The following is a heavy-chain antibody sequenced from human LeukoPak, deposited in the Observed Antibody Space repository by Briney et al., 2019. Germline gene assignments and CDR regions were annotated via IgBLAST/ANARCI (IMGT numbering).Heavy chain of an antibody. CDR2: ISSSSSYI. D-gene: IGHD3-3*01. V-gene: IGHV3-21*01. CDR3: AKSFGSGRYADY. J-gene: IGHJ4*02. CDR1: GFTFSSYS. Sequence: SGGSLRLSCAASGFTFSSYSMNWVRQAPGKGLEWVSSISSSSSYIYYADSVKGRFTISRDNAKNSLYLQMNSLRAEDTAVYYCAKSFGSGRYADYWGQGTLVTVSS.